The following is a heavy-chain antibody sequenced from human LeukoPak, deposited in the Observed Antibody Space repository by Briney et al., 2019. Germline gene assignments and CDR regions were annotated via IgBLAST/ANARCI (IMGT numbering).Heavy chain of an antibody. CDR1: GFTFSTYW. Sequence: GGSLRLSCAASGFTFSTYWMNWVRQAPGKGLEWVANIKEDGSEKYYVDSVKVRFTVSRDNAKKLLYLQMDSLRAEDTAVYYCAELGITMIGGVWGKGTTVTISS. D-gene: IGHD3-10*02. CDR2: IKEDGSEK. J-gene: IGHJ6*04. V-gene: IGHV3-7*01. CDR3: AELGITMIGGV.